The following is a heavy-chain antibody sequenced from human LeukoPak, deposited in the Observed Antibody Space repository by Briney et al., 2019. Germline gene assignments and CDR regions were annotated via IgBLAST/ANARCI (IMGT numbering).Heavy chain of an antibody. D-gene: IGHD1-26*01. V-gene: IGHV3-74*01. CDR3: AIDWDPMPSRGMDV. CDR1: GFTFSSYW. J-gene: IGHJ6*02. CDR2: IKSDGSDP. Sequence: PGGSLRLSCAASGFTFSSYWMPWVRQAPGKGLVWVSRIKSDGSDPSYVDSVKGRFIIYRDNAKSTLYLQMNSLRAEDTAVYCCAIDWDPMPSRGMDVWGQGTTVAVSS.